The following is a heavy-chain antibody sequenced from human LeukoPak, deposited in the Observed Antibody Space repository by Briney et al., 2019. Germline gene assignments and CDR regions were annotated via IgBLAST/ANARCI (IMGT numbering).Heavy chain of an antibody. J-gene: IGHJ1*01. CDR2: INHSGST. D-gene: IGHD6-19*01. CDR1: GGSFSAYY. V-gene: IGHV4-34*01. Sequence: SETLSLTCAVYGGSFSAYYWSWIRQPPGKGLEWIGEINHSGSTNYNPSLKSRVIISVDTSKNQFSLKLSSVTAADTAVYYCARENSSRNFQHWGQGTLVTVSS. CDR3: ARENSSRNFQH.